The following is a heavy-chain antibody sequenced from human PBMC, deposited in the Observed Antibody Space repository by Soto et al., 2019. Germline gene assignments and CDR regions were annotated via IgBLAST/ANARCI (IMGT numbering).Heavy chain of an antibody. V-gene: IGHV4-30-4*01. Sequence: QVQLQESGPGLVETSQTLSLTCTVSGGSINSDDYYWSWIRQPPGEGLEWIGNIYYSGRTHYNPSLNSRVTISIDTSKNQFSLRLTSVSAAETAVYYCARDRGNSPDYFDDWGQGTLVTVSS. CDR3: ARDRGNSPDYFDD. D-gene: IGHD1-1*01. J-gene: IGHJ4*02. CDR2: IYYSGRT. CDR1: GGSINSDDYY.